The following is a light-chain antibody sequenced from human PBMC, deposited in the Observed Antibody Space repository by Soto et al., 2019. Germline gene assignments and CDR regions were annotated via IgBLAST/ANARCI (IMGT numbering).Light chain of an antibody. CDR2: EGS. J-gene: IGLJ1*01. V-gene: IGLV2-23*01. Sequence: QSALTQPASVSGSPGQSITISCTGTSSDVGSYSLVSWYQQRPGKAPKLMIYEGSKRPSGVSNRFSGSKSGNTASLTISGLQAEDEADYYCCSYAGSSTLYVFGTGTKVTVL. CDR3: CSYAGSSTLYV. CDR1: SSDVGSYSL.